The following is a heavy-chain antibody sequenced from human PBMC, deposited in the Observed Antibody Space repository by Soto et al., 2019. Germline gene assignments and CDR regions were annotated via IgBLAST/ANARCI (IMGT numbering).Heavy chain of an antibody. CDR1: GFTITNHA. CDR2: LSYDGSTA. J-gene: IGHJ3*02. CDR3: ARDRIVGSQDGFNAFDI. Sequence: QVQLVESGRGVVQPGRSLRLSCAASGFTITNHAMHWVRQAPGKGLEWAAVLSYDGSTAYYADSVKGRFTIARDSPTNTLSLEMNSLGPEDTALYYCARDRIVGSQDGFNAFDIWGQGTMVTVSS. D-gene: IGHD1-26*01. V-gene: IGHV3-30*04.